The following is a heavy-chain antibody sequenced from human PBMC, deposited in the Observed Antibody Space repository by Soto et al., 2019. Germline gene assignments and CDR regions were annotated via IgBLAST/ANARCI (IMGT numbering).Heavy chain of an antibody. CDR2: IFYSGST. V-gene: IGHV4-4*02. CDR1: GGSISSSNW. CDR3: ARDLRGGSYGMDV. J-gene: IGHJ6*02. Sequence: SETLSLTCAVSGGSISSSNWWSWVRQHPGKGLEWIGYIFYSGSTNYNPSLKSRVTISVDTSKNQFSLKLSSVTAADTAVYYCARDLRGGSYGMDVWGQGTTVTVSS. D-gene: IGHD3-10*01.